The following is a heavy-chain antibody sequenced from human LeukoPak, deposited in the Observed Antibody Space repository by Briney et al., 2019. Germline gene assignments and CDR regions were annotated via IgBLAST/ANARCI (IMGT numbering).Heavy chain of an antibody. J-gene: IGHJ4*02. D-gene: IGHD3-22*01. CDR2: IYHSGST. CDR1: GGSISSGGYS. CDR3: ARARRNYYDSSGYFY. Sequence: SETLSLTCAVSGGSISSGGYSWSWIRQPPGKGLEWIGYIYHSGSTYYNPSLKSRVTISVDRSKNQFSLKLSSVTAADTAVYYCARARRNYYDSSGYFYWGQGTLVTVSS. V-gene: IGHV4-30-2*01.